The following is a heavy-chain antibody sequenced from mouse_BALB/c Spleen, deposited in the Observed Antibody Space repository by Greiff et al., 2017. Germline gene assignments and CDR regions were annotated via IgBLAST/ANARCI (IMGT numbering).Heavy chain of an antibody. Sequence: EVMLVESGGGLVQPGGSRKLSCAASGFTFSSFGMHWVRQAPEKGLEWVAYISSGSSTIYYADTVKGRFTISRDNPKNTLFLQMTSLRSEDTAMYYCARGYLPTVVAKAMDYGGQGTSVTVSS. CDR2: ISSGSSTI. V-gene: IGHV5-17*02. J-gene: IGHJ4*01. CDR3: ARGYLPTVVAKAMDY. D-gene: IGHD1-1*01. CDR1: GFTFSSFG.